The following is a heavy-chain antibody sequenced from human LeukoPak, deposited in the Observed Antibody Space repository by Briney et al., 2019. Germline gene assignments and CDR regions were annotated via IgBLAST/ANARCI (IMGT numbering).Heavy chain of an antibody. J-gene: IGHJ4*02. CDR1: GFTFSDSY. V-gene: IGHV3-11*01. Sequence: PGGSLRPSCAVSGFTFSDSYMTWLRQAPGKGLESLSYISPSGTDISYADSVKGRFTISRDNAKNSLYLQMNNLRADDTAVYYCTRDPRHLDYWGQGTLVTVSS. CDR2: ISPSGTDI. CDR3: TRDPRHLDY.